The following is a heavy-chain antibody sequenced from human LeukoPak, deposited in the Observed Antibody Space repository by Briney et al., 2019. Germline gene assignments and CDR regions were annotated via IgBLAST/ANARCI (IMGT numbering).Heavy chain of an antibody. CDR3: ARRHYGSGNIDS. CDR1: SDSITSSSYL. D-gene: IGHD3-10*01. J-gene: IGHJ4*02. CDR2: IYSNGHI. Sequence: SETLSLTCSVPSDSITSSSYLWVWVRQPPGKGLEWIGDIYSNGHISYNPSLKSRAAISVDTSKNQFSLNLNSVTAADTALYYCARRHYGSGNIDSWGQGTLVTVSS. V-gene: IGHV4-39*01.